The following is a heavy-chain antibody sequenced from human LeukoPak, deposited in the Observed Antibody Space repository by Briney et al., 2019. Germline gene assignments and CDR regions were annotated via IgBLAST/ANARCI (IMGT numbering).Heavy chain of an antibody. CDR2: IYYSGST. J-gene: IGHJ4*02. V-gene: IGHV4-39*07. CDR1: GGSISSSSYY. D-gene: IGHD3-3*01. CDR3: ARGGSRLRFLEWLSDPTSFDY. Sequence: PSETLSLTCTVSGGSISSSSYYWGWIRQPPGKGLEWIGSIYYSGSTYYNPSLKSRVTISVDTSKNQFSLKLSSVTAADAAVYYCARGGSRLRFLEWLSDPTSFDYWGQGTLVTVSS.